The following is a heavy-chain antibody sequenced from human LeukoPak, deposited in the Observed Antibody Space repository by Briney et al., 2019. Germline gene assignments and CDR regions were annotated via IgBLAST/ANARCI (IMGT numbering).Heavy chain of an antibody. D-gene: IGHD5-12*01. V-gene: IGHV4-4*07. CDR2: IYTSGST. Sequence: SETLSLTCTVSGGSISSYYWSWIRQPAGKGLEWIGRIYTSGSTNYNPSLESRVTMSADTSKNQFSLKLSSVTAADTAVYYCARNSGYDRGYEIDYWGQGTLVTVSS. CDR1: GGSISSYY. CDR3: ARNSGYDRGYEIDY. J-gene: IGHJ4*02.